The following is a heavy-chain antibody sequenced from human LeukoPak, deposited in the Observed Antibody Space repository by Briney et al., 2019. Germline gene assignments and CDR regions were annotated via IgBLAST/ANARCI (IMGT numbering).Heavy chain of an antibody. CDR2: INTNTGNP. Sequence: ASVKVSCKASGYTFINYAVNWVRQAPGQGLEWMGWINTNTGNPTYAQGFTGRFVFSLDTSVSTAYLQISSLKAEDTAVYYCARVLAGNGVNWFDPWGQGTLVTVSS. CDR1: GYTFINYA. V-gene: IGHV7-4-1*02. D-gene: IGHD2-8*01. J-gene: IGHJ5*02. CDR3: ARVLAGNGVNWFDP.